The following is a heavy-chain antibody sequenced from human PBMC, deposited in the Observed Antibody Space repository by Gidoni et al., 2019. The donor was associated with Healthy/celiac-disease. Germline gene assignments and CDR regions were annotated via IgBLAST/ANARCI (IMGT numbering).Heavy chain of an antibody. V-gene: IGHV3-33*01. J-gene: IGHJ6*02. Sequence: QVQLVESGGGVVQPGRSLRLSCAASGFTFSSDGMHWVRQAPGKGLEWVAVIWYDGSNKYYADSVKGRFTISRDNSKNTLYLQMNSLRAEDTAVYYCARVLLWFGQSKMGYGMDVWGQGTTVTVSS. CDR1: GFTFSSDG. D-gene: IGHD3-10*01. CDR3: ARVLLWFGQSKMGYGMDV. CDR2: IWYDGSNK.